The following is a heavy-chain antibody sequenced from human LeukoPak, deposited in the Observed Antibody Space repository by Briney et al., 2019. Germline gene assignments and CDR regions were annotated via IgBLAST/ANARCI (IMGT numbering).Heavy chain of an antibody. V-gene: IGHV1-18*01. CDR3: ARDGYYDSSGFLRVGAFDI. Sequence: APVKVSCKASGYTFTSYGISWVRQAPGQGLEWMGWISAYNGNTNYAQKLQGRVTMTTDTSTSTAYMELRSLRSDDTAVYYCARDGYYDSSGFLRVGAFDIWGQGTMVTVSS. D-gene: IGHD3-22*01. J-gene: IGHJ3*02. CDR1: GYTFTSYG. CDR2: ISAYNGNT.